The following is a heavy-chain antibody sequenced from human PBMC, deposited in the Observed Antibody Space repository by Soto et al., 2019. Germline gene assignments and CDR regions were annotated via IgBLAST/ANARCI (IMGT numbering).Heavy chain of an antibody. J-gene: IGHJ6*02. CDR2: IYISGST. V-gene: IGHV4-4*07. Sequence: ETLSLSCPVSGESTSSYYWSWIRQPAGKGLEWIGRIYISGSTDYNPSLKSRVSMSVDRSKNQFSLRLTSVTAADTAVYYCVRDCSAGGCYSDYYYGMDVWGQGTTVTVSS. CDR3: VRDCSAGGCYSDYYYGMDV. CDR1: GESTSSYY. D-gene: IGHD2-15*01.